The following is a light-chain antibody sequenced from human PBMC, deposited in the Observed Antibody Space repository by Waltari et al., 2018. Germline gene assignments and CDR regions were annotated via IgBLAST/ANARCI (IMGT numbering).Light chain of an antibody. Sequence: DIQMTQSPSSLSASVGDRVTITCRASKGISSYLNWYQHKPGKAPRLLINYTKRLESGVPARFSGSGSETEFTLIIISLQPEDFATYFCQQYYSLPYTFGQGTKVEIK. CDR1: KGISSY. V-gene: IGKV1-39*01. J-gene: IGKJ2*01. CDR3: QQYYSLPYT. CDR2: YTK.